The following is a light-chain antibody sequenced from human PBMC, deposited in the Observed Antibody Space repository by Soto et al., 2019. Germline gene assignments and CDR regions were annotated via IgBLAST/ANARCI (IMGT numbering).Light chain of an antibody. CDR1: SRDLGGYNY. CDR2: EVN. Sequence: QRGLSYPASAFRSPGQAVSISCTGTSRDLGGYNYVSWYQQHPGKAPKLMIYEVNKRPSGVPDRFSGSKSGNTASLTVSGLQAEDEADYYCSSYAGTSNVFGTGTKVTVL. CDR3: SSYAGTSNV. J-gene: IGLJ1*01. V-gene: IGLV2-8*01.